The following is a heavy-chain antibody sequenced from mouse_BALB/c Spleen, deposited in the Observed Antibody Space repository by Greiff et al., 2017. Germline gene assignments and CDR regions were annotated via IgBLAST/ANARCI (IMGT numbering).Heavy chain of an antibody. CDR1: GFAFSSYD. Sequence: EVMLVESGGGLVKPGGSLKLSCAASGFAFSSYDMSWVRQTPEKRLEWVAYISSGGGSTYYPDTVKGRFTISRDNAKNTLYLQMSSLKSEDTAMYYCASRITTVAYFDYWGQGTTLTVSS. CDR3: ASRITTVAYFDY. J-gene: IGHJ2*01. D-gene: IGHD1-1*01. V-gene: IGHV5-12-1*01. CDR2: ISSGGGST.